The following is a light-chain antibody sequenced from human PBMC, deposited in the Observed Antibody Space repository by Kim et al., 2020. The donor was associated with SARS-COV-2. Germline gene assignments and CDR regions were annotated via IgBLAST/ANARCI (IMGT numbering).Light chain of an antibody. CDR1: QDISNY. CDR2: DVS. J-gene: IGKJ2*01. V-gene: IGKV1-33*01. CDR3: QHYDSLPYT. Sequence: SESVGDRVTSTCQASQDISNYLNWYQHKPGKAPKLLIYDVSNLEAGVPSRFSGRGSGTEFTFTISSLLPEDIATYYCQHYDSLPYTFGQGTKLEI.